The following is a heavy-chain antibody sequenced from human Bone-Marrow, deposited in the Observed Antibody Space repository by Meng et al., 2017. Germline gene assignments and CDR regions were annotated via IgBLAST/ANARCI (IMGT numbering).Heavy chain of an antibody. J-gene: IGHJ4*02. V-gene: IGHV3-7*01. CDR3: ARIGYSSSSLDY. CDR1: GFTFSNYW. CDR2: INQDGGQI. D-gene: IGHD2-2*03. Sequence: GRSLRLSCAASGFTFSNYWMTWVSQAPGKGLEWVSNINQDGGQIYSVDSVTGRLNISRDNAKKSVYLQMNSLRVDDTAVYYCARIGYSSSSLDYWGQGTLVTVPQ.